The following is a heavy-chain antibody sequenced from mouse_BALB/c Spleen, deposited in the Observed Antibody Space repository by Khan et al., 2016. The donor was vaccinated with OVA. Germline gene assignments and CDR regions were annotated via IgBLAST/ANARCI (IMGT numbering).Heavy chain of an antibody. CDR3: TRWSYWFAY. CDR1: GYTFTSYW. CDR2: IYPGSGST. Sequence: LQQPGSELVRPGASVKLSCKASGYTFTSYWMHWVKQRPGQGLEWTGDIYPGSGSTNYDEKFKSKATLTVDTSSSTAYMQLSSLTSEDSAVYYCTRWSYWFAYWGQGTLVTVSA. J-gene: IGHJ3*01. D-gene: IGHD2-12*01. V-gene: IGHV1S22*01.